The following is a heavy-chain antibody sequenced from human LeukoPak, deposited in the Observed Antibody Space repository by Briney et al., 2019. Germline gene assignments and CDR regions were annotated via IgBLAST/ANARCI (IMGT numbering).Heavy chain of an antibody. D-gene: IGHD6-19*01. V-gene: IGHV3-64*01. CDR3: ARAQGQWLVRGQFDY. CDR1: GFTFSSYA. CDR2: ISSNGGST. Sequence: GGSLRLSCAASGFTFSSYAMHWVRQAPGKGLEYVSAISSNGGSTYYANSVKGRFTISRDNSKNTLYLQMGSLRAEDMAVYYCARAQGQWLVRGQFDYWGQGTLVTVSS. J-gene: IGHJ4*02.